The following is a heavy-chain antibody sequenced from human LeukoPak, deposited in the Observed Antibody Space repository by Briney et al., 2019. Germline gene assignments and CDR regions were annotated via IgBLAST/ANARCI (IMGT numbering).Heavy chain of an antibody. CDR2: ISYDGSNK. D-gene: IGHD4-23*01. CDR1: GFTFSSYA. CDR3: ARAKGSGTSLVDY. V-gene: IGHV3-30*01. Sequence: PGRSLRLSRAASGFTFSSYAMHWVRQAPGKGREWVAVISYDGSNKYYADSVKGRFTISRDHSKNTLYLQMNSLRAEDTAVYYCARAKGSGTSLVDYWGRGTLVTVSS. J-gene: IGHJ4*02.